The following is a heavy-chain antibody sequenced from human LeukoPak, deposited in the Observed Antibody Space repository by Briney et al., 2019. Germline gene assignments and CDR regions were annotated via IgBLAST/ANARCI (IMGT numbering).Heavy chain of an antibody. D-gene: IGHD3-10*01. CDR1: GFTFSSYG. V-gene: IGHV3-30*18. CDR3: AKVGPGDYGWRYFDY. Sequence: PTGRSLRLSCAASGFTFSSYGMHWVRQAPGKGLEWVAVISYDGSNKYYADSVKGRFTISRDNSKNTLYLQMNSLRAEDTAVYYCAKVGPGDYGWRYFDYWGQGTLVTVSS. J-gene: IGHJ4*02. CDR2: ISYDGSNK.